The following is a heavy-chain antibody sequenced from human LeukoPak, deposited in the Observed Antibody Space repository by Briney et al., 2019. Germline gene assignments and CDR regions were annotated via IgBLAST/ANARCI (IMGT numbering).Heavy chain of an antibody. J-gene: IGHJ3*02. CDR2: ISSSSSYI. V-gene: IGHV3-21*01. CDR3: ASVAAAGTGSAFDI. Sequence: GGSLRLSCAASGFTLSSYSMNWVRQAPGKGLEWVSSISSSSSYIYYADSVKGRFTISRDNAKNSLYLQMNSLRAEDTAVYYCASVAAAGTGSAFDIWGQGTMVTVSS. CDR1: GFTLSSYS. D-gene: IGHD6-13*01.